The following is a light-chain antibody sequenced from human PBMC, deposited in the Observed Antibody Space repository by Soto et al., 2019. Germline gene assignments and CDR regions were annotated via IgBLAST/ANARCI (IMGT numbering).Light chain of an antibody. Sequence: EIVFTQSPCALSLSPGDRATLTFMASQDVNSNLAWYQQKPGRGPRLLIFGASTRATGIPARFSGSGSGTEFTLTISSLQSEDFAVYYCQQYNSWPLGNFGPGTKVDIK. CDR3: QQYNSWPLGN. J-gene: IGKJ3*01. V-gene: IGKV3-15*01. CDR1: QDVNSN. CDR2: GAS.